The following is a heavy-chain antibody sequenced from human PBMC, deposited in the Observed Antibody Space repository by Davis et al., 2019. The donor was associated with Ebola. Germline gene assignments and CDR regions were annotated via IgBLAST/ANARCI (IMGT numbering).Heavy chain of an antibody. J-gene: IGHJ4*02. CDR1: GYTFTEEW. CDR3: ARSIYHYDDSGYYLGGAALGY. V-gene: IGHV5-51*01. Sequence: GESLKISCKGSGYTFTEEWIGWVRQMPGKGLEWMAIIYPSDSDTKYSPSFQGQVTISVDKSVNTAYLQWSSLRASDTAIYYCARSIYHYDDSGYYLGGAALGYWGQGTLVTVSS. CDR2: IYPSDSDT. D-gene: IGHD3-3*01.